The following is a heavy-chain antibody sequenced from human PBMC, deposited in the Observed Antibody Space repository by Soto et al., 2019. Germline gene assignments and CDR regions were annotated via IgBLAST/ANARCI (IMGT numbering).Heavy chain of an antibody. J-gene: IGHJ6*02. CDR1: GFTFSNYW. V-gene: IGHV3-7*03. CDR2: IRQDGSEG. D-gene: IGHD2-15*01. CDR3: ARERGSKSMDV. Sequence: GGSLRLSCAASGFTFSNYWMTWVRQAPGKGLEWVANIRQDGSEGSYVDSVKGRFTISRDNAKVSLSLQMNSLRAEDTAVYYCARERGSKSMDVWGQGTTVTVSS.